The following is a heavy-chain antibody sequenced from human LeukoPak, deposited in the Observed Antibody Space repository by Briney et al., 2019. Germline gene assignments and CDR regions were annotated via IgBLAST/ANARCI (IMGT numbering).Heavy chain of an antibody. J-gene: IGHJ4*02. CDR1: GFTFSDNY. Sequence: GGSLRLSCAASGFTFSDNYMTWVRQAPGKGLEWLSYISGNGGVIQYADSVKGRFTISRDNSKNTLYLQMNSLRAEDTAVYYCAKAGIYDYVWGSYLVDWGQGILVTVSS. CDR3: AKAGIYDYVWGSYLVD. V-gene: IGHV3-11*01. D-gene: IGHD3-16*01. CDR2: ISGNGGVI.